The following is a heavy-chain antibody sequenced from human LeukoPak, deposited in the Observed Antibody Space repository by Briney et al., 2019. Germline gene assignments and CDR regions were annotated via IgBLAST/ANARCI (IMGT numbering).Heavy chain of an antibody. CDR1: GGSISSSSYY. CDR2: IYYSGST. Sequence: SETLSLTCTVSGGSISSSSYYWGWIRQPPGKGLEWIGSIYYSGSTYYNPSLKSRVTISVDTSKNQFSLKLSSVTAADTAVYYCARTFRSYYYGSGSYPFDYWGQGTLVTVSS. V-gene: IGHV4-39*01. J-gene: IGHJ4*02. D-gene: IGHD3-10*01. CDR3: ARTFRSYYYGSGSYPFDY.